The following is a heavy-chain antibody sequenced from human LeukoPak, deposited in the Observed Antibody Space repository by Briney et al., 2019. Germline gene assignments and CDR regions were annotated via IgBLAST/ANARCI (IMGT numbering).Heavy chain of an antibody. V-gene: IGHV1-24*01. CDR2: FDPEDGET. Sequence: ASVKVSCKVSGYTLTELSMHWVRQAPGKGLEWMGGFDPEDGETIYAQKFQGRVTMTEDTSTDTAYMELSSLRSEDTAVYYCARVWFDGGPTDAFDIWGQGTMVTVSS. D-gene: IGHD3-10*01. CDR3: ARVWFDGGPTDAFDI. J-gene: IGHJ3*02. CDR1: GYTLTELS.